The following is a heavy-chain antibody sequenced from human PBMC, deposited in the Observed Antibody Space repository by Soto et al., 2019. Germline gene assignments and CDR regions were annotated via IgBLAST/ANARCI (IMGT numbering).Heavy chain of an antibody. Sequence: EEQLLESGGGLVQPGGSLRLSCAAYGFTFSTYSMSWVRQAPGKGLEWVSVISGSGSETYYADSVKGRFSSSRDNSKNTMYLQMNTVTAEDTAVYYCAKDFLAATDRAFDIWGHGTWVTVSS. CDR1: GFTFSTYS. CDR2: ISGSGSET. D-gene: IGHD3-3*01. J-gene: IGHJ3*02. V-gene: IGHV3-23*01. CDR3: AKDFLAATDRAFDI.